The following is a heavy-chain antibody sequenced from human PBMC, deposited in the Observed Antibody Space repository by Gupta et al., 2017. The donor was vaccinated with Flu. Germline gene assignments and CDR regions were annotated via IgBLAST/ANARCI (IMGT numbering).Heavy chain of an antibody. J-gene: IGHJ6*02. CDR1: GFTFSEYW. CDR3: VKDGTPLRYFDWLAPHGMDV. Sequence: EVQLVESGGGLVQPGGSLRLSCVASGFTFSEYWMHWVRQVPGKGLVWVSRIKSDGSSTSYADSVKGRFTVSRDNAKNTLYLQMNSLRVEDTAVYYCVKDGTPLRYFDWLAPHGMDVWGQGTTVSVSS. V-gene: IGHV3-74*01. D-gene: IGHD3-9*01. CDR2: IKSDGSST.